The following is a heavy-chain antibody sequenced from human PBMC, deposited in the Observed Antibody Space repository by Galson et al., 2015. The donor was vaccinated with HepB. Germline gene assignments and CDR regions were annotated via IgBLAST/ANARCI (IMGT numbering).Heavy chain of an antibody. CDR1: GFTFSSHA. V-gene: IGHV3-30*18. CDR3: AKDAAIGPPLGMDV. CDR2: ISYDGSNN. Sequence: SLRLSCAASGFTFSSHAMHWVRQAPGKGLEWVAVISYDGSNNYYADSVKGRVTISRDTSKNMLYLHMNSLITEDTAVYYCAKDAAIGPPLGMDVWGQGTTVIVSS. D-gene: IGHD3-10*01. J-gene: IGHJ6*02.